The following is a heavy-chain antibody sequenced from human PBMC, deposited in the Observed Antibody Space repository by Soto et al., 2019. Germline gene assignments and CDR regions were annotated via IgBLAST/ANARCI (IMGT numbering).Heavy chain of an antibody. V-gene: IGHV3-74*01. CDR1: GLTFNNYW. CDR2: INGDGRTT. J-gene: IGHJ4*02. D-gene: IGHD3-10*01. CDR3: AGGDYAGAGTFYLTDH. Sequence: EVQLVESGGALVQPGGSLRLSCTASGLTFNNYWMHWVRQAPGKGPVWVSRINGDGRTTTYADPVRGRFTISRDNAKNTVYLQMNSLRAEDTAVYYCAGGDYAGAGTFYLTDHWGQGTLVTVSS.